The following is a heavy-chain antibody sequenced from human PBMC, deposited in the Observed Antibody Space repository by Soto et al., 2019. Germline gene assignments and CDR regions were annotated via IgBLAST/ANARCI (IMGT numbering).Heavy chain of an antibody. CDR2: IIPILGIA. J-gene: IGHJ3*02. D-gene: IGHD2-15*01. CDR1: GGTFSSYT. V-gene: IGHV1-69*08. Sequence: QVQLVQSGAEVKKPGSSVKVSCKASGGTFSSYTISWVRQAPGQGLEWMGRIIPILGIANYAQKFQGRVTITADQSTSTAYMELSSLRSEDTAVYYCARDLCSGGSCYRRGNAFDIWGQGTMVTVSS. CDR3: ARDLCSGGSCYRRGNAFDI.